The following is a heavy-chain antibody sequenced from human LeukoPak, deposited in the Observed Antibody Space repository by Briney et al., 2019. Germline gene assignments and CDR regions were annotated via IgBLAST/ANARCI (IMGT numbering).Heavy chain of an antibody. CDR3: AKDSSGSDSHY. CDR2: ISGSGGST. D-gene: IGHD6-19*01. J-gene: IGHJ4*02. V-gene: IGHV3-23*01. CDR1: GFTFSSYA. Sequence: GGSLRLSCAASGFTFSSYAMSWVRQAPGKGLQWVSAISGSGGSTYYADSVKGRFTISRDNSKNTLYLQMNSLRAEDTAVYYCAKDSSGSDSHYWGQGTLVIVSS.